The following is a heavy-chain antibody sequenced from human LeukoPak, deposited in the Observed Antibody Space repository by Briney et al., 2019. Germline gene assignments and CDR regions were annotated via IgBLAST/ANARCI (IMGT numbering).Heavy chain of an antibody. CDR2: IYYSGST. V-gene: IGHV4-39*07. J-gene: IGHJ4*02. D-gene: IGHD1-26*01. CDR1: GGSISSSSYY. Sequence: MASETLSLTCTVSGGSISSSSYYWGWLRQPPGKGLEWIGSIYYSGSTHYNPSLKSRVTISLDTSKNQFSLKVTSVTAADTAVYFCARGWIVGTTSFDYWGQGTLVAVSS. CDR3: ARGWIVGTTSFDY.